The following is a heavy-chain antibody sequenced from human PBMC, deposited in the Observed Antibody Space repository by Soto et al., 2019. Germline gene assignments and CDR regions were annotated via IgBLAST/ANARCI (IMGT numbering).Heavy chain of an antibody. CDR1: GFSLTTSAVG. J-gene: IGHJ4*02. CDR2: LYWNDDN. Sequence: ITLKESGPTLVKPTQTLTLTCTFSGFSLTTSAVGVGWIRQPPGKGLEWLALLYWNDDNKYSPSLRNRLTLTKDTSKNQVVLTMTNMDPADTATYYCAHGSGWLFDYWGQGTLVTVSS. CDR3: AHGSGWLFDY. V-gene: IGHV2-5*01. D-gene: IGHD6-19*01.